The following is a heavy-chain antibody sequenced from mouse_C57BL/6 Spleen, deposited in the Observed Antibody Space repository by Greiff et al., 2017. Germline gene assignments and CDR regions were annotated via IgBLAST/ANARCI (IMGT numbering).Heavy chain of an antibody. CDR3: ARDNYGGAMDY. CDR2: INPSSGYT. J-gene: IGHJ4*01. CDR1: GYTFTSYT. V-gene: IGHV1-4*01. D-gene: IGHD1-1*01. Sequence: VKLMESGAELARPGASVKMSCKASGYTFTSYTMHWVKQRPGQGLEWIGYINPSSGYTKYNQKFKDKATLTADKSSSTAYMQLSSLTSEDSAVYYCARDNYGGAMDYWGQGTSVTVSS.